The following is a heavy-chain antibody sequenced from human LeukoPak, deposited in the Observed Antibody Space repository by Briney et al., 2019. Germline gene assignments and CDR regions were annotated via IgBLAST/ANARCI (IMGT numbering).Heavy chain of an antibody. Sequence: GGSLRLSCAASGFTFSSYAMHWVRQAPGKGLEGVAVISYDGSNKYYADSVKGRFTISRDNSKNTLYLQMNSLRAEDTAVYYCARAPARSVSTYYFDYWGQGTLVTVPS. D-gene: IGHD6-6*01. CDR1: GFTFSSYA. CDR2: ISYDGSNK. V-gene: IGHV3-30-3*01. CDR3: ARAPARSVSTYYFDY. J-gene: IGHJ4*02.